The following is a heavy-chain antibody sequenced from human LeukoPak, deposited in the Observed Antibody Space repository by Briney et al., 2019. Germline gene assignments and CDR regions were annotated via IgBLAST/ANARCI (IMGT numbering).Heavy chain of an antibody. CDR2: MNPNSGNT. CDR1: GYTFTSYD. CDR3: ARETVVVPAALFDP. J-gene: IGHJ5*02. Sequence: ASVKVSCKASGYTFTSYDINWVRQATGQVLEWMGWMNPNSGNTGYAQKFQGRVTMTRNTSISTAYMELSSLRSEDTAVYYCARETVVVPAALFDPWGQGTLVTVSS. V-gene: IGHV1-8*01. D-gene: IGHD2-2*01.